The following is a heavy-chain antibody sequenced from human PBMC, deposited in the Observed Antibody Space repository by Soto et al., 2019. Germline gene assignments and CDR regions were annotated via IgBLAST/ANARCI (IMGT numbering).Heavy chain of an antibody. V-gene: IGHV4-34*01. J-gene: IGHJ4*02. CDR1: GGSFSDYY. D-gene: IGHD6-19*01. Sequence: QVQLQQWGAGLLKPSETLSLTCAVYGGSFSDYYWSWIRQPPGKGLEWIGEINHSGSPNQNPSLESRVSISVDKSKSQFSLKLISVTAADTAVYYCARGKWLDNDWGQGTLVTVSS. CDR2: INHSGSP. CDR3: ARGKWLDND.